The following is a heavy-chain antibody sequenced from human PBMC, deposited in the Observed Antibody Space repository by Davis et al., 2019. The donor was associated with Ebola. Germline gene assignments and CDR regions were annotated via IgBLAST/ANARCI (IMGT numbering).Heavy chain of an antibody. V-gene: IGHV1-18*01. J-gene: IGHJ5*02. Sequence: AASVKVSCKASGYTFTSYGISWVRQAPGQGLEWMGWISVYNGNTGYASKFQGRVTMTRNNSITTAYMELSSLRSEDTAVYYCARGWIPPRGLGVLWFREGYNWFDPWGQGTLVTVSS. CDR3: ARGWIPPRGLGVLWFREGYNWFDP. CDR2: ISVYNGNT. CDR1: GYTFTSYG. D-gene: IGHD3-10*01.